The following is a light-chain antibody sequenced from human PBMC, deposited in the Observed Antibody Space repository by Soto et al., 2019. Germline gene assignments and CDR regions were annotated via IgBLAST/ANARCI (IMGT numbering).Light chain of an antibody. V-gene: IGKV3-11*01. CDR3: XXRXXWPPRLT. CDR1: ESIGNY. CDR2: DAS. Sequence: EVVLTQSPATLSLSPGERATLSCRASESIGNYLAWYQQKLGQAPKLLIYDASHRAIGIPGRFSGDGSGTDFTLTISSLEPEDXXXXYXXXRXXWPPRLTFGGGTKVEIK. J-gene: IGKJ4*01.